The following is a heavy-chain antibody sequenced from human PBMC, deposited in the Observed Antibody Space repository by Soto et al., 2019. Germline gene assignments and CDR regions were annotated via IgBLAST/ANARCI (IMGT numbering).Heavy chain of an antibody. CDR2: ISGGRSGT. V-gene: IGHV3-23*01. CDR1: GFTFSTYA. CDR3: AKGSLGYCSGAICYLFDC. D-gene: IGHD2-2*01. J-gene: IGHJ4*01. Sequence: EVQLLESGGGLVQPGGSLRLSCAASGFTFSTYAMSWVRQAPGKGLEWVSAISGGRSGTYYADSVRGRFTLSRDDSTNTLYLQMNSLRAEDTAIYYCAKGSLGYCSGAICYLFDCWGHGTLVTVSS.